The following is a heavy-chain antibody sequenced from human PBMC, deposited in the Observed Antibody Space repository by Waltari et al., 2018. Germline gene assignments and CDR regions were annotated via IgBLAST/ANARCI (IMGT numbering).Heavy chain of an antibody. Sequence: EVQLVESGGGLVQPGGSLRLSCAASGSTVSSYWMSWVRQAPGKGLEWVANIKQDGSEKYYVDSVKGRFTISRDNAKNSLYLQMNSLRAEDTAVYYCAREVVPAAKIVVNWFDPWGQGTQVTVSS. V-gene: IGHV3-7*03. D-gene: IGHD2-2*01. CDR2: IKQDGSEK. CDR1: GSTVSSYW. CDR3: AREVVPAAKIVVNWFDP. J-gene: IGHJ5*02.